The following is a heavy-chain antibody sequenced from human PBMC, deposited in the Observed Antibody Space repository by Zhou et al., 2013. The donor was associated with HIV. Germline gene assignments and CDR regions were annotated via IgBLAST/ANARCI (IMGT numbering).Heavy chain of an antibody. CDR1: GYTFTSYG. D-gene: IGHD2-15*01. V-gene: IGHV1-18*01. CDR2: ISTYDGNT. CDR3: ARDALHLHFIWGYFDL. J-gene: IGHJ2*01. Sequence: QVQLVQSGAEVRKPGASVKVSCKASGYTFTSYGISWVRQAPGQGLEWMGWISTYDGNTNYAQKLQGRVTMTTDTSTSTAYMELRSLRSDDTAVYYCARDALHLHFIWGYFDLVGPWHPGHCLL.